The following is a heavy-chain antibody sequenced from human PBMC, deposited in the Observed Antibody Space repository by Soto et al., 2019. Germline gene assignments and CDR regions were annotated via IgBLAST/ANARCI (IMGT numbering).Heavy chain of an antibody. J-gene: IGHJ4*02. CDR3: ARGSGSHYAPFDN. CDR1: GYTFTDYA. D-gene: IGHD3-10*01. CDR2: INAATGNT. V-gene: IGHV1-3*01. Sequence: QVLLVQSGAEVKKPGASVKISCETSGYTFTDYAVDWVRQAPGQRLEWMGWINAATGNTRYSQKFQGRVTITRDTSANTAYMDLSSLGSEDTAVYYCARGSGSHYAPFDNWGQRTLVTVSS.